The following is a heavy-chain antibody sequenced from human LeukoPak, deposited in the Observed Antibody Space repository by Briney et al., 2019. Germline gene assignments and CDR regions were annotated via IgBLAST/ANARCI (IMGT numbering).Heavy chain of an antibody. CDR3: AKTLYGDYESFDY. CDR2: IKEDGSEI. V-gene: IGHV3-7*03. J-gene: IGHJ4*02. D-gene: IGHD4-17*01. CDR1: GFIFSSYW. Sequence: GGSLRLSCAASGFIFSSYWMAWVRQAPGKGLEWVANIKEDGSEIYYVDSVKGRFTISRDNAQNSLYLQMNSLRAEDTAVYYCAKTLYGDYESFDYWGQGTLVTASS.